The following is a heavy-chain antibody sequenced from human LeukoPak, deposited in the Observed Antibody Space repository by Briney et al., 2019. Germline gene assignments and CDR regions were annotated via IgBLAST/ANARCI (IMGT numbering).Heavy chain of an antibody. V-gene: IGHV4-34*01. D-gene: IGHD6-6*01. CDR2: INHSGST. J-gene: IGHJ6*03. CDR1: GGSFSGYY. Sequence: SETLSLTCAVYGGSFSGYYWSWIRQPPGKGLEWIGEINHSGSTNYNPSLKSRVTISVDTSKNQFSLKLSSVTAADTAVYYCARGVYSSSSLGYYYYYMDVWGKGTTVTVSS. CDR3: ARGVYSSSSLGYYYYYMDV.